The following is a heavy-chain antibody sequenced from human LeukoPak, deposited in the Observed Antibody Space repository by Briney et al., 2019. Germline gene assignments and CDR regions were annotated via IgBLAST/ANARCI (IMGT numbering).Heavy chain of an antibody. Sequence: GGSLRLSCAASGFTVSSNYMIWVRQAPGMGLECVSILYSGGTTSYADSVKGRFTISRDNSKNTLYLQMNALRVEDTAIHYCAWGSYRGPHIAQDGPDYWGQGTLVTVSS. CDR2: LYSGGTT. CDR1: GFTVSSNY. CDR3: AWGSYRGPHIAQDGPDY. D-gene: IGHD3-16*02. V-gene: IGHV3-66*01. J-gene: IGHJ4*02.